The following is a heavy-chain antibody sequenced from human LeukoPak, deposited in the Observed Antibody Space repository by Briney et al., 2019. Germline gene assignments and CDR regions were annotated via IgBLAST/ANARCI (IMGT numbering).Heavy chain of an antibody. D-gene: IGHD3-10*01. CDR3: AGRLWFGENNWYFDL. CDR2: INHSGST. CDR1: GGSFSGYY. Sequence: PSGTLSLTCAVYGGSFSGYYWSWIRQPPGKGLEWIGEINHSGSTNYNPSLKSRVTISVDTSKNQFSLKLSSVTAADTAVYYCAGRLWFGENNWYFDLWGRGTLVTVSS. V-gene: IGHV4-34*01. J-gene: IGHJ2*01.